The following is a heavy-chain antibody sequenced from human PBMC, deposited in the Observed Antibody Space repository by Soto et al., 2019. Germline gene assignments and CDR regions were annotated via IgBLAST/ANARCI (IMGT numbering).Heavy chain of an antibody. Sequence: QVQLVESGGGVVQPGRSLRLSCAASGFTFSSYGMHWVRQAPGKGLEWVAVIWYDGSNKYYADSVKGRFTISRDNSKNTRYLQMNSLRAEDTAVYYCAGGRRRGGYDGGFDCWGQGTLVTVSS. CDR3: AGGRRRGGYDGGFDC. J-gene: IGHJ4*02. CDR1: GFTFSSYG. D-gene: IGHD5-12*01. V-gene: IGHV3-33*01. CDR2: IWYDGSNK.